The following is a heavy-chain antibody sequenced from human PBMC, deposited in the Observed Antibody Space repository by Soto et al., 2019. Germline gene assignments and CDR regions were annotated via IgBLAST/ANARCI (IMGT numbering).Heavy chain of an antibody. CDR2: ISSSSSTI. CDR3: ARLMYYDFWSGYPKPYYYGMDV. D-gene: IGHD3-3*01. Sequence: PGGSLRPSCAASGFTFSSYSMNWVRQAPGKGLEWVSYISSSSSTIYYADSVKGRFTISRDNAKNSLYLQMNSLRDEDTAVYYCARLMYYDFWSGYPKPYYYGMDVWGQGTTVTVSS. CDR1: GFTFSSYS. V-gene: IGHV3-48*02. J-gene: IGHJ6*02.